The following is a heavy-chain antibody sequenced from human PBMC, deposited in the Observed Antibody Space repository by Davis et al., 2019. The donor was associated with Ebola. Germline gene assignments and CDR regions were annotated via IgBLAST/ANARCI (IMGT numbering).Heavy chain of an antibody. V-gene: IGHV3-23*01. D-gene: IGHD6-19*01. Sequence: GESLKISCAASGFTFSSYAMSWVRQAPGKGLEWVSAISGSGGSTYYADSVKGRFTISRDNSKNTLYLQMNSLRAEDTAVYYCAKGRPRPVAGTREISFDYWGQGTLVTVSS. J-gene: IGHJ4*02. CDR3: AKGRPRPVAGTREISFDY. CDR2: ISGSGGST. CDR1: GFTFSSYA.